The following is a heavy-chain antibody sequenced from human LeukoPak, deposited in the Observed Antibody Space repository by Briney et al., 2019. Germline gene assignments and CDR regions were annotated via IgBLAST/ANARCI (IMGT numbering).Heavy chain of an antibody. CDR1: GFTFDDYA. Sequence: GRSLRLSCAASGFTFDDYAMHWVRQAPGKGLGWVSGISWNSGSIGYADSVKGRFTISRDNAKNSLYLQMNSLRAEDMALYYCAKDGYRYSSSSYFDYWGQGTLVTVSS. CDR3: AKDGYRYSSSSYFDY. D-gene: IGHD6-13*01. CDR2: ISWNSGSI. J-gene: IGHJ4*02. V-gene: IGHV3-9*03.